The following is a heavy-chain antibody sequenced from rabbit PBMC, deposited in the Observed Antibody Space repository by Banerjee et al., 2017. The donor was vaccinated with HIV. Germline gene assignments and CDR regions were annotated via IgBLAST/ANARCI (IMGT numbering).Heavy chain of an antibody. Sequence: QEQLVESGGGLVQPEGSLTLTCTASGFSFSSSYYMCWVRQAPGKALEWIGCIYAGGGSTYYASWAKGRFTISKTSSTTVTLQMTSLTAADTATYFCARAPYYTNDYDGFYYFILWGPGTLVTVS. CDR2: IYAGGGST. V-gene: IGHV1S45*01. CDR1: GFSFSSSYY. J-gene: IGHJ4*01. D-gene: IGHD6-1*01. CDR3: ARAPYYTNDYDGFYYFIL.